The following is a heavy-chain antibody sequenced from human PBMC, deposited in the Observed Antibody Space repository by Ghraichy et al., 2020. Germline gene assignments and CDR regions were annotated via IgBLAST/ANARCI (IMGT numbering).Heavy chain of an antibody. Sequence: SVKVSCKASGGTFSSYAISWVRQAPGQGLEWMGGIIPIFGTANYAQKFQGRVTITADESTCTAYMELSSLRSEDTAVYYCARAYYYDSSGYYKTEETYYYYGMDVWGQGTTVTVSS. V-gene: IGHV1-69*13. CDR1: GGTFSSYA. J-gene: IGHJ6*02. D-gene: IGHD3-22*01. CDR2: IIPIFGTA. CDR3: ARAYYYDSSGYYKTEETYYYYGMDV.